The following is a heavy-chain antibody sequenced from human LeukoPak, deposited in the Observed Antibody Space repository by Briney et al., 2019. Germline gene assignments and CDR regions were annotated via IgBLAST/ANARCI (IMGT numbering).Heavy chain of an antibody. CDR3: ARDWYLDLSGYFDY. V-gene: IGHV1-18*01. Sequence: ASVKVSCKASGYTFTSYGISWLRQAPGQGLEWMGWISAYNGNSNYAHKLQGRVTMTTDTSTSTAYMELRSLRSDDTAVYYCARDWYLDLSGYFDYWGQGTLVTVSS. CDR1: GYTFTSYG. J-gene: IGHJ4*02. CDR2: ISAYNGNS. D-gene: IGHD6-13*01.